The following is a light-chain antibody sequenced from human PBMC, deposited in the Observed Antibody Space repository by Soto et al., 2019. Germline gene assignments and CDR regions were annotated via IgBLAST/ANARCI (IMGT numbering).Light chain of an antibody. J-gene: IGLJ1*01. V-gene: IGLV2-8*01. Sequence: QSVLPQPPSASGSPGQSVTISCTGTSSDVGGYNYVSWYQQHPGKAPKLMIYEVSKRPSGVPDRFSGSKSGNTASLTVSGLQAEDEADYYCSSYAGSLYVFGTGTKVTVL. CDR1: SSDVGGYNY. CDR3: SSYAGSLYV. CDR2: EVS.